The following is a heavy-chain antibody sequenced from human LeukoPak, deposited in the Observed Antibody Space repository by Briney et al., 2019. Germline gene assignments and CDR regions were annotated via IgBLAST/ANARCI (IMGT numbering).Heavy chain of an antibody. V-gene: IGHV3-21*01. CDR1: GFTFSSYS. Sequence: PGGSLRLSCAASGFTFSSYSMNWVRQAPGKGLEWVSSISSSSSYIYYADSVKGRFTISRDNAKNSLYLQMNSLRAEDTAVYYCARAPSFYGSEFDYWGQGTLVTVSS. J-gene: IGHJ4*02. CDR3: ARAPSFYGSEFDY. D-gene: IGHD3-10*01. CDR2: ISSSSSYI.